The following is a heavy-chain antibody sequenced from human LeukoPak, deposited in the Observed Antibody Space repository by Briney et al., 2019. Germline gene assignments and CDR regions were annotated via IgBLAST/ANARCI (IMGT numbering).Heavy chain of an antibody. V-gene: IGHV3-23*01. CDR3: AKGHQDYYDSSGYFFFGY. CDR1: GFTFSSYA. Sequence: GGSLRLSCAASGFTFSSYAMSWVRQAPGKGLEWVSAISGSGGSTYYADSVKGRFTISRDNSKNTLYLQMNSLRAEDTAVYYCAKGHQDYYDSSGYFFFGYWGQGTLVTVSS. D-gene: IGHD3-22*01. CDR2: ISGSGGST. J-gene: IGHJ4*02.